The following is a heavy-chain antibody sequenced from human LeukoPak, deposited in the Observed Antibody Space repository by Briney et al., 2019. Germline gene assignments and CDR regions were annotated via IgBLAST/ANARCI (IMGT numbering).Heavy chain of an antibody. CDR1: GFTFDEYG. Sequence: GGSLRLSCAASGFTFDEYGMSWVRQPPGKGLEWVANIKPDGSEKYYVDSVKGRFTISRDNAKNSLYLQMNSLRVEDTAIYYCASDPVGYWGQGTLVTVSS. J-gene: IGHJ4*02. CDR3: ASDPVGY. D-gene: IGHD1-26*01. V-gene: IGHV3-7*01. CDR2: IKPDGSEK.